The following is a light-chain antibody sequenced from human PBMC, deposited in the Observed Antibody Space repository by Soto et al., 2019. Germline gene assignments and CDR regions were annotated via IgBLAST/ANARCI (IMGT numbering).Light chain of an antibody. CDR1: QGIGHD. Sequence: AIQMTQSPSSLSASVGDRVTITCRASQGIGHDLGWYQQKPGTAPKLLIYAASNLQSGVPSRFSGSGSGTDFTLTISNLRPEDFATYYCLQDYNYPRTFGQGTKVEIK. CDR2: AAS. J-gene: IGKJ1*01. V-gene: IGKV1-6*02. CDR3: LQDYNYPRT.